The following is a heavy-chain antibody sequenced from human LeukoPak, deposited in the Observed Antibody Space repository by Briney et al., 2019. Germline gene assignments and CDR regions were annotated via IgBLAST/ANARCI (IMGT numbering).Heavy chain of an antibody. V-gene: IGHV4-4*02. Sequence: SETLSLTCAVSGGSISSYNWWSWVRQPPGKGLEWIGEVYQSGSTNYNPSLKSRVTMSVDNSNNQLSLKLSSVTAADTAVYYCAAFDGDVGYWGQGTLVTVSS. D-gene: IGHD4-17*01. J-gene: IGHJ4*02. CDR1: GGSISSYNW. CDR3: AAFDGDVGY. CDR2: VYQSGST.